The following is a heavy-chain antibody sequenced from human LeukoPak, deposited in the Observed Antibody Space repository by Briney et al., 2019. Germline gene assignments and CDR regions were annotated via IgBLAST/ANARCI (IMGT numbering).Heavy chain of an antibody. Sequence: GESLKISCKGSGYSFTNYWIGWVRQMPGKGLEWMGIIHPGDSDARYSPSFQGKVTISADKSMSTAYLKWSSLKASDTAMYYCARPPYCSGGSCYLADYWGQGTLVTVSS. V-gene: IGHV5-51*01. CDR1: GYSFTNYW. CDR3: ARPPYCSGGSCYLADY. CDR2: IHPGDSDA. D-gene: IGHD2-15*01. J-gene: IGHJ4*02.